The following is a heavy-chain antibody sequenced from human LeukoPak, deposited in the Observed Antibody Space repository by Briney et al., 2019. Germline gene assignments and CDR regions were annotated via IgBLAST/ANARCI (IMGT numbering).Heavy chain of an antibody. CDR1: GGTFSSYA. V-gene: IGHV1-69*13. Sequence: GASVKVSCKASGGTFSSYAISWVRLAPGQGLEWMGGIIPIFGTANYAQKFQGRVTITADESTSTAYMELSSLRSEDTAVYYCAGSGYSYGYYWGQGTLVTVSS. CDR2: IIPIFGTA. CDR3: AGSGYSYGYY. J-gene: IGHJ4*02. D-gene: IGHD5-18*01.